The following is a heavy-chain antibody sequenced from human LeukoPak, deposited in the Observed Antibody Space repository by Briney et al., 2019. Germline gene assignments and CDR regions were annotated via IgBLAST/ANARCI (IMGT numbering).Heavy chain of an antibody. CDR1: GFTFGDYA. J-gene: IGHJ6*03. V-gene: IGHV3-49*03. CDR3: ASLGYCGITSCYGYYYMDV. CDR2: IRSKAYGGTT. D-gene: IGHD2-2*01. Sequence: GGSLRLSCTASGFTFGDYAMSWFRQAPGKGLEWVGFIRSKAYGGTTEYAASVKGRFTISRDDSKNSLYLQMNSLKTEDTAVYYCASLGYCGITSCYGYYYMDVWGEGTTVTVSS.